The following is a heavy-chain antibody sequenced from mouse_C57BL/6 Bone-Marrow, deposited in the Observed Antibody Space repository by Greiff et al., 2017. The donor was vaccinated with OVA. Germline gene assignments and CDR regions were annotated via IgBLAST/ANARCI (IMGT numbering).Heavy chain of an antibody. V-gene: IGHV1-50*01. Sequence: QVQLQQPGAELVKPGASVKLSCKASGYTFTSYWMQWVKQRPGQGLEWIGEIDPSDSYTNYNQKFKGKATITADTSSNTAYLQLSSLTSEDTAIYYCARSSYYGSSYLYYAMDYWGQGTSVTVSS. CDR2: IDPSDSYT. CDR1: GYTFTSYW. J-gene: IGHJ4*01. CDR3: ARSSYYGSSYLYYAMDY. D-gene: IGHD1-1*01.